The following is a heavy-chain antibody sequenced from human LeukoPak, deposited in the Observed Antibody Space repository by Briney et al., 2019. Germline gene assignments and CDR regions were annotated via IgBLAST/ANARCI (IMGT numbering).Heavy chain of an antibody. J-gene: IGHJ6*03. V-gene: IGHV1-18*01. CDR2: ISAYNGNT. D-gene: IGHD5-18*01. CDR3: ARGVDTANYYYYMDV. Sequence: GASVKVSCKASGYTFTSYGISWVRQAPGQGLEWMGWISAYNGNTNYAQKLQGRVTMTTDTSTSTAYMELRSLRSDDTAVYYCARGVDTANYYYYMDVWGKGTTVTVSS. CDR1: GYTFTSYG.